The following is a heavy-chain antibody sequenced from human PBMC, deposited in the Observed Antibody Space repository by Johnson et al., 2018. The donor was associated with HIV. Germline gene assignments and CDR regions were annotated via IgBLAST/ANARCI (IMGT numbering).Heavy chain of an antibody. V-gene: IGHV3-11*04. CDR2: ISSSGSTI. CDR1: GFTFSDYY. CDR3: ARDRGGPVRDDAFDI. J-gene: IGHJ3*02. D-gene: IGHD3-10*01. Sequence: QMQLVESGGGLVQPGGSLRLSCAASGFTFSDYYMSWIRQAPGKGLEWVSYISSSGSTIYYADSVKGRFTISRDKAKNSLYLQMNSLRAEDTAVYYFARDRGGPVRDDAFDIWGKGTMVTVSS.